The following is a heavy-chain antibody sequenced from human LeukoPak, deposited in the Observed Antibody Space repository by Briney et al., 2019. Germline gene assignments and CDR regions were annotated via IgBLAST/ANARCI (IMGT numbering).Heavy chain of an antibody. CDR1: GGSFSGYY. D-gene: IGHD2-2*01. V-gene: IGHV4-34*01. J-gene: IGHJ1*01. Sequence: PSETLSLTCAVYGGSFSGYYLTWIRQPPGKGLEWIGEINHSGSTNYNPSLESRLTISVDTSKNQFSLKLSSVTAADTAVYYCARPKGAYCSSTSCPKYFQHWGQGTLVTVSS. CDR3: ARPKGAYCSSTSCPKYFQH. CDR2: INHSGST.